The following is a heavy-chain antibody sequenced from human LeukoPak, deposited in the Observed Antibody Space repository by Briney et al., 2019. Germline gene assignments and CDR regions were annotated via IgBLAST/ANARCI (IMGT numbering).Heavy chain of an antibody. CDR1: GYTFTGHY. CDR2: FKPNSGDT. V-gene: IGHV1-2*02. J-gene: IGHJ4*02. CDR3: ARGIPPRRDYDSRGYYSYYFDY. D-gene: IGHD3-22*01. Sequence: ASVKVSCMASGYTFTGHYMHWVRQPPGQGLEWMGWFKPNSGDTNYAQKFQGRFTMTWDTSISTAYTELRSLRSDDTAVYYCARGIPPRRDYDSRGYYSYYFDYWGQGTLVTVSS.